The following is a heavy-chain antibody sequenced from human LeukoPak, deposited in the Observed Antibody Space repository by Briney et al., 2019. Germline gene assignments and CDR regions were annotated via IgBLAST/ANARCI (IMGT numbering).Heavy chain of an antibody. CDR3: ARETSPLYHSSGWYYYYYGMDV. D-gene: IGHD6-19*01. CDR1: GGTFSSYA. Sequence: SVKVSCKASGGTFSSYAISWVRQAPGQGLEWMGGIIPIFGTANYAQKFQGRVTITADESTSTAYMELSSLRSEDTAVYYCARETSPLYHSSGWYYYYYGMDVWGQGTTVTVSS. J-gene: IGHJ6*02. CDR2: IIPIFGTA. V-gene: IGHV1-69*13.